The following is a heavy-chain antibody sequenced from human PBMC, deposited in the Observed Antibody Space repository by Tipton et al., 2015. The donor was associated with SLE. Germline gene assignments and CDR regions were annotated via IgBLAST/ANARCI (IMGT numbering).Heavy chain of an antibody. D-gene: IGHD1-7*01. CDR1: GGSFSGYY. CDR2: INHSGST. J-gene: IGHJ4*02. Sequence: TLSLTCAVYGGSFSGYYWSWIRQPPGKGLEWIGEINHSGSTNYNPSLKSQVTISVDTSKNQFSLKLSSVTAADTAVYYCARGLELRATPFDYWGQGTLVTVSA. CDR3: ARGLELRATPFDY. V-gene: IGHV4-34*01.